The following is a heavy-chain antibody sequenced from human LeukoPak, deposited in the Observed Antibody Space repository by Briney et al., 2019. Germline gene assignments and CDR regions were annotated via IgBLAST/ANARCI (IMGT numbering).Heavy chain of an antibody. CDR2: IYYSGST. D-gene: IGHD3-10*01. J-gene: IGHJ3*02. V-gene: IGHV4-59*01. Sequence: SETLSLTCTVSGGSISSYYWSWIRQPPGKGLGWIGYIYYSGSTNYNPSLKSRVTISVDTSKNQFSLKLSSVTAADTAVYYCARAGGWFDAFDIWGQGTMVTVSS. CDR3: ARAGGWFDAFDI. CDR1: GGSISSYY.